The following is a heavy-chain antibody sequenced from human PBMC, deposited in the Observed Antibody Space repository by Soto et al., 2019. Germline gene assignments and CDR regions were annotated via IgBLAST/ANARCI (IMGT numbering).Heavy chain of an antibody. V-gene: IGHV3-53*01. Sequence: PGGSLRLSCAASGFTVSSNYMGWVRQAPGKGLEWVSVIYSGGSTYYADSVKGRFTISRDNSKNTLYLQMNSLRAEDTAVYYCARVKVGATPRYGMDVWGQGTTVTVSS. D-gene: IGHD1-26*01. CDR3: ARVKVGATPRYGMDV. J-gene: IGHJ6*02. CDR2: IYSGGST. CDR1: GFTVSSNY.